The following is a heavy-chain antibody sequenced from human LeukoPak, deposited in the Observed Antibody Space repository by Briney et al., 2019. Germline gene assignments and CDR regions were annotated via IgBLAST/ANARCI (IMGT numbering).Heavy chain of an antibody. CDR1: GFTFSSYA. CDR2: ISGSGGST. D-gene: IGHD6-19*01. Sequence: PGGSLRLSCAASGFTFSSYAMSWVRQAPGKGLEWVSAISGSGGSTYYADSVKGRFTISRDNAKNSLYLQMNSLRAEDTAVYYCASRSVAGTDYWGQGTLVTVSS. J-gene: IGHJ4*02. CDR3: ASRSVAGTDY. V-gene: IGHV3-23*01.